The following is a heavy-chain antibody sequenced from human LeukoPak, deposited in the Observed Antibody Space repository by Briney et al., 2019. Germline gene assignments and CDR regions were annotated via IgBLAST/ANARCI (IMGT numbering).Heavy chain of an antibody. V-gene: IGHV3-48*03. D-gene: IGHD6-19*01. CDR1: GFTFSSYE. CDR2: ISSSGSTI. CDR3: ARGIAVAGNYYYMDV. J-gene: IGHJ6*03. Sequence: GGSRRLSCAASGFTFSSYEMNWVRQAPGKGLEWVSYISSSGSTIYYADSVKGRFTISRDNAKNSLYLQMNSPRAEDTAVYYCARGIAVAGNYYYMDVWGKGTTVTVSS.